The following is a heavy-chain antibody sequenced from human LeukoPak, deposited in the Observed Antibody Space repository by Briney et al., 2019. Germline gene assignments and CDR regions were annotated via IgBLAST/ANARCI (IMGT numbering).Heavy chain of an antibody. CDR1: GFTFSSYE. V-gene: IGHV3-48*03. J-gene: IGHJ1*01. CDR3: ATGCGDCYHFQH. D-gene: IGHD2-21*02. CDR2: ISSSGSTI. Sequence: GGSLRLSCAASGFTFSSYEMNWVRQAPGKGLEWVSYISSSGSTIYYADSVKGRFTISRDNAKNSLYLQMNSLRAEDTAVYYCATGCGDCYHFQHWGQGTLVTVSS.